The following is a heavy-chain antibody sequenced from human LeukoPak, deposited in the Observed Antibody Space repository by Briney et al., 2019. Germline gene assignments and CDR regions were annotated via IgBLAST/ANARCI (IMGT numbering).Heavy chain of an antibody. V-gene: IGHV4-59*01. D-gene: IGHD3-10*01. CDR2: IHDSGST. Sequence: SETLSLTCTVSGGSISSYYWSWIRQPPGKGLEWIGYIHDSGSTKYNPSLKSRVTISVDTSRNHLSLKLTSVTAADTAVYYCARGRSGGDWFDPWGQGTLVSVSS. CDR3: ARGRSGGDWFDP. CDR1: GGSISSYY. J-gene: IGHJ5*02.